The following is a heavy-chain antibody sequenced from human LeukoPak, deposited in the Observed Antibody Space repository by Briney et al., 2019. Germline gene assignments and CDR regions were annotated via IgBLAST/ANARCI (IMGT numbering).Heavy chain of an antibody. J-gene: IGHJ3*02. V-gene: IGHV7-4-1*02. CDR1: GYTFTSYA. CDR2: INTNTGNP. D-gene: IGHD1-26*01. Sequence: ASVKVSCKASGYTFTSYAMNWVRQAPGQGLEWMGWINTNTGNPTYAQGFTGRFVFSLDTSVSTAYLQISSLKAEDTAVYYCARDYVAWELQSAGNDAFDIWGQGTMVTVSS. CDR3: ARDYVAWELQSAGNDAFDI.